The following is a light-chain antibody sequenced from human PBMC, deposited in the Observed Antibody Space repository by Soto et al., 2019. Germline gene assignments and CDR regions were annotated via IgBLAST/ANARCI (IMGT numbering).Light chain of an antibody. CDR3: QHYNSYSEA. J-gene: IGKJ1*01. CDR2: KAS. V-gene: IGKV1-5*03. CDR1: QTISSW. Sequence: DIQMTQSPATLSGSVGDRVTITCPARQTISSWLAWYQQKPGKAPKLLIYKASTLKSGVPSRFSGSGSGTEFTLTISSLQPGDFATYDCQHYNSYSEAFGQETKLEL.